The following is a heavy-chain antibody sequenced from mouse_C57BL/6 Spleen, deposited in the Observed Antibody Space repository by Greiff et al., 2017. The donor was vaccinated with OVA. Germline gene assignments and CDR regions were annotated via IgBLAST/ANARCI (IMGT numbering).Heavy chain of an antibody. V-gene: IGHV1-62-2*01. CDR2: FYPGSGSI. CDR3: ARHETGYYYGSSPYFDY. CDR1: GYTFTEYT. D-gene: IGHD1-1*01. Sequence: QVQLQQSGAELVKPGASVKLSCKASGYTFTEYTIHWVKQRSGQGLEWIGWFYPGSGSIKYNEKFKDKATLTADKSSSTVYMELSRLTSEDSAVYFCARHETGYYYGSSPYFDYWGQGTTLTVSS. J-gene: IGHJ2*01.